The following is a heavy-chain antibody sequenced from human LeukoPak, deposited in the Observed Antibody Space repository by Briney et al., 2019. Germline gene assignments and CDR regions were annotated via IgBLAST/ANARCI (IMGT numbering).Heavy chain of an antibody. J-gene: IGHJ3*02. CDR1: GYTFTGYY. V-gene: IGHV1-2*02. CDR2: INPNSGGT. D-gene: IGHD5-18*01. Sequence: ASVKVSCKASGYTFTGYYMHWVRQAPGQGLEWMGWINPNSGGTNYAQKFQGRVTMTGDTSISTAYMELSRLRSDDTAVYYCARVRGYSFLYAFDIWGQGTMVTVSS. CDR3: ARVRGYSFLYAFDI.